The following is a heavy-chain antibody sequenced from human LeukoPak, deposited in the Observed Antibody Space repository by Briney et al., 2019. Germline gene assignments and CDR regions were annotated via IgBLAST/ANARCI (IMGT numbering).Heavy chain of an antibody. D-gene: IGHD2-15*01. CDR2: INHSGST. J-gene: IGHJ5*02. Sequence: SETLSLTCAVYGGSFSGYYWSWIRQPPGKGLEWIGEINHSGSTNYNPSLKSRVTISVDTSKNQFSLKLSSVTAADTAVYYCARGCSMVGIVVVVAALRKNWFGPWGQGTLVTVSS. CDR1: GGSFSGYY. V-gene: IGHV4-34*01. CDR3: ARGCSMVGIVVVVAALRKNWFGP.